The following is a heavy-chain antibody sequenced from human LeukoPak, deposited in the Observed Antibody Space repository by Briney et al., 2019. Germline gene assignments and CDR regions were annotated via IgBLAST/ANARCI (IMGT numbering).Heavy chain of an antibody. Sequence: PSETLSLTCAVSGVSFDDYYWSWVRQTPGKGLEWIGEINHSGYTNDSPSLKSRVTLSIDTSRKQFSLNLRSVTVADTGIYYCTRMTAGHDYWGQGTLVTVPS. CDR3: TRMTAGHDY. CDR2: INHSGYT. V-gene: IGHV4-34*01. D-gene: IGHD2-21*02. CDR1: GVSFDDYY. J-gene: IGHJ4*02.